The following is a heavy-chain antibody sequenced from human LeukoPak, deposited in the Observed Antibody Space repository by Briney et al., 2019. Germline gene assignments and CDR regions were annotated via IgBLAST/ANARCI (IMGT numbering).Heavy chain of an antibody. CDR3: ARAEYYYDSSGLKGLPFDY. D-gene: IGHD3-22*01. CDR1: EYTFTGYY. CDR2: INPNSGGT. J-gene: IGHJ4*02. Sequence: ASVKVSCKASEYTFTGYYMNWVRQAPGQGLEWMGWINPNSGGTNYAQKVQGRVTMTRDTSISTAYMELSRLRSDDTAVYYCARAEYYYDSSGLKGLPFDYWGQGTLVTVSS. V-gene: IGHV1-2*02.